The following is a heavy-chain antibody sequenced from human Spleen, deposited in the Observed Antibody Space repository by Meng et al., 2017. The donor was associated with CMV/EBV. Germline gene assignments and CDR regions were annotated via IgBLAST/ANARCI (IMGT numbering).Heavy chain of an antibody. CDR3: AKLGDLVVPAASFDY. D-gene: IGHD2-2*01. CDR2: MSGSGATT. CDR1: GFTFANYA. J-gene: IGHJ4*02. V-gene: IGHV3-23*01. Sequence: GESLKISCVVSGFTFANYAMSWVRQAPGKGLEWVSGMSGSGATTYYSDSVKGRFTISRDNSKNTLFLQMHSLRDDDTAVYFCAKLGDLVVPAASFDYWGQGTLVTVSS.